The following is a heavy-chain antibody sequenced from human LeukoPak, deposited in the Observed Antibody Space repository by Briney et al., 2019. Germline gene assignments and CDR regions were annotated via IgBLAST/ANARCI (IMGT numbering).Heavy chain of an antibody. CDR3: ASYSSSWYPRFDY. D-gene: IGHD6-13*01. J-gene: IGHJ4*02. V-gene: IGHV4-34*01. Sequence: ASETLSLTCAVYGGSFSGYYWSWIRQPPGKGLEWIGEINHSGSTNYNPSLKSRVTISVDTSKNQFSLKLSSVTAADTAVYYCASYSSSWYPRFDYWGQGTLVTVSS. CDR1: GGSFSGYY. CDR2: INHSGST.